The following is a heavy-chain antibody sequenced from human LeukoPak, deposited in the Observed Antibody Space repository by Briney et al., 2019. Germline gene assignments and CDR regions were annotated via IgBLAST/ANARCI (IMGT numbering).Heavy chain of an antibody. D-gene: IGHD2-2*01. V-gene: IGHV3-21*01. Sequence: PGGSLRLSCAASGFPLSTYTVTWVRQAPGKGLEWVSSISSTSSNKYYADSVKGRFTISRDNAKNSLYLQINSLRADDTAMYFCARVGAGSSTSFYSIDYWGQGALVTVSS. CDR2: ISSTSSNK. CDR1: GFPLSTYT. CDR3: ARVGAGSSTSFYSIDY. J-gene: IGHJ4*02.